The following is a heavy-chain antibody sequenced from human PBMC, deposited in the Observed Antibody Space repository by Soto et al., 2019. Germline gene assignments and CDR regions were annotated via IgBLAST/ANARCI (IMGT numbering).Heavy chain of an antibody. D-gene: IGHD2-15*01. Sequence: PGGSLRLSCAASGFTFTLYAMSWVRQAPGKGLEWVSTIDIGGGHASFADSVKGRFTLSRDNSKNPLYLQMDNLRAEDTAVYYCAIIKTSLGGYSTDAGWGQGTAVTVSS. CDR1: GFTFTLYA. CDR2: IDIGGGHA. J-gene: IGHJ6*02. V-gene: IGHV3-23*01. CDR3: AIIKTSLGGYSTDAG.